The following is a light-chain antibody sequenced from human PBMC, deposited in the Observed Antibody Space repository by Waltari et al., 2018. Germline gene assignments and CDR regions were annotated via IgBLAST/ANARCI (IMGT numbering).Light chain of an antibody. CDR2: AAS. V-gene: IGKV1-39*01. CDR1: PSISSY. Sequence: DIQMTQSPSSLSASVGDRVTITCRASPSISSYLNWYHQKTEKAAKLLVYAASNLQSGVPSRISGSGSETDFTLTISSLQPEDFATYYCQQSYSTPQLTFGGGTKVEIK. CDR3: QQSYSTPQLT. J-gene: IGKJ4*01.